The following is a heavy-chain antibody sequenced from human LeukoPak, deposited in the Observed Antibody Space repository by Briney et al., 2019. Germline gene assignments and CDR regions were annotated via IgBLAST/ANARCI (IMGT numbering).Heavy chain of an antibody. CDR2: IYYSGST. CDR3: ARPKTAYCGGDCYSHYFDY. CDR1: GGSISSSSYY. Sequence: SETLSLTCTVSGGSISSSSYYWGWIRQPPGKGLEWIGSIYYSGSTYYNPSLKSRVTISVDTSKNQFSLKLSSVTAADTAVYYCARPKTAYCGGDCYSHYFDYWGQGTLVTVSS. V-gene: IGHV4-39*01. D-gene: IGHD2-21*02. J-gene: IGHJ4*02.